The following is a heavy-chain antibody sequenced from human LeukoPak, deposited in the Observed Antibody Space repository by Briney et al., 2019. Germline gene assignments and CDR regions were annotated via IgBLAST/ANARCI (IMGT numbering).Heavy chain of an antibody. V-gene: IGHV4-59*01. Sequence: ETLPLTCTVSGGSISSYYWNSIRQPPGKGLEWIGHIYSSGSTKYNPSLKSRVTISVDTSKNQFSLKLISVTAADTAVYYCARGQLATGIFDHWGQGTLVTVSS. J-gene: IGHJ4*02. CDR2: IYSSGST. CDR1: GGSISSYY. CDR3: ARGQLATGIFDH. D-gene: IGHD6-6*01.